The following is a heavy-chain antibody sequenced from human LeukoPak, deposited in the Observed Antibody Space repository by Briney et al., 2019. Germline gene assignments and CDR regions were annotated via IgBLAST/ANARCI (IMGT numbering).Heavy chain of an antibody. J-gene: IGHJ6*02. Sequence: GGSLRLSCAASGFTVSSNYMGWVRQAPGKGLEWVSVIYSGGSTYYADSVKGRFTISRDNSKNTLYLQMNSLRAEDTAVYYCARVGSYYYGMDVWGQGTTVTVSS. CDR1: GFTVSSNY. V-gene: IGHV3-66*01. D-gene: IGHD3-16*01. CDR3: ARVGSYYYGMDV. CDR2: IYSGGST.